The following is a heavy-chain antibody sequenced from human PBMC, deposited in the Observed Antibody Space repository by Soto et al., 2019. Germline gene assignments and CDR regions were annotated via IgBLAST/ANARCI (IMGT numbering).Heavy chain of an antibody. D-gene: IGHD2-21*02. Sequence: ASVKVSCKASGGTFSSYAISWVRQAPGQGLEWMGGIIPIFGTANYAQKFQGRVTITADESTSTAYMELSSLRSEDTAVYYCARSRPPERYCGGDCYLSAFDIWGQGTMVTVSS. V-gene: IGHV1-69*13. CDR3: ARSRPPERYCGGDCYLSAFDI. CDR1: GGTFSSYA. CDR2: IIPIFGTA. J-gene: IGHJ3*02.